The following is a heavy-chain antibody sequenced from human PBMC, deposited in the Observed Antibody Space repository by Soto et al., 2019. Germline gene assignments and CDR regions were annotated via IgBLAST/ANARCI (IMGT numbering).Heavy chain of an antibody. V-gene: IGHV3-30-3*01. CDR3: ARDLLPISGYSSLRGMDV. Sequence: GGSLRLSCAASGFTFSSYAMHWVRQAPGKGLEWVAVISYDGSNKYYADSVKGRFTISRDNSKNTLYLQMNSLRAEDTAVYYCARDLLPISGYSSLRGMDVWGQGTTVTVSS. CDR1: GFTFSSYA. J-gene: IGHJ6*02. D-gene: IGHD4-4*01. CDR2: ISYDGSNK.